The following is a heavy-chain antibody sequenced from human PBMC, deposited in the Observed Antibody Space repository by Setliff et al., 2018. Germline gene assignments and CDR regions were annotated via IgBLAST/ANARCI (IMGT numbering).Heavy chain of an antibody. CDR3: ARASRFGTIVYKGYYYMDV. Sequence: ASVKVSCKASGYTFSSYAISWMRQAPGQGLEWMGWINTNTGNPSYAQDFTGRFVFSLDTSVSTAYLQISSLKAEDTAVYYCARASRFGTIVYKGYYYMDVWGKGTTVTVSS. D-gene: IGHD3-10*01. CDR1: GYTFSSYA. CDR2: INTNTGNP. J-gene: IGHJ6*03. V-gene: IGHV7-4-1*02.